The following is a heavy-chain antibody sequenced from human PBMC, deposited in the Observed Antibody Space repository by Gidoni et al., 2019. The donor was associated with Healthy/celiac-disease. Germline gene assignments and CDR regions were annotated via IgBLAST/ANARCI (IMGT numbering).Heavy chain of an antibody. CDR3: ARDRRRRPYYYDSSGYYLEYFQH. D-gene: IGHD3-22*01. Sequence: QVQLVQSGAEVKKPASSVTVSCKASGGTSSSYATICVRQAPGQWLVWRGRIIPILGIANDEQKFKGRVTITADKSTSTDYMELSSLRSEDTAVYYCARDRRRRPYYYDSSGYYLEYFQHWGQGTLVTVSS. CDR1: GGTSSSYA. CDR2: IIPILGIA. V-gene: IGHV1-69*04. J-gene: IGHJ1*01.